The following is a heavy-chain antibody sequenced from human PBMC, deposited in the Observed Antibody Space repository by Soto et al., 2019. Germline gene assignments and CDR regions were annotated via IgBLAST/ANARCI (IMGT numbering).Heavy chain of an antibody. CDR1: GFTFNNNG. J-gene: IGHJ6*02. D-gene: IGHD2-15*01. CDR2: IWYDGTNK. Sequence: GGSLRLSCAASGFTFNNNGMHWVRQAPGKGLEWVAVIWYDGTNKYYADSVKGRFTISRDNSKNTLYLQMNRLRAEDTAVYYCARDRVQMVDGMDVWGQGTTVTVSS. CDR3: ARDRVQMVDGMDV. V-gene: IGHV3-33*01.